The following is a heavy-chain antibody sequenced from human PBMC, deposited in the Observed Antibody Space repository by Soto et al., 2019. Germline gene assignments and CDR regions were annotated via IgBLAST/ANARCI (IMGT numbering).Heavy chain of an antibody. CDR1: GFTFSSYA. J-gene: IGHJ6*03. CDR2: ITGGSRST. Sequence: EVQLVESGGGLVQPGGSLRLSCAASGFTFSSYAMSWVRQAPGKWLEWVSDITGGSRSTNYADSVNGRFNISRDNSKNKMYLQMNSLRAEDTAVYYCAKLGSSTLYSDFYMDVWGKGTTVTVSS. V-gene: IGHV3-23*04. CDR3: AKLGSSTLYSDFYMDV. D-gene: IGHD6-13*01.